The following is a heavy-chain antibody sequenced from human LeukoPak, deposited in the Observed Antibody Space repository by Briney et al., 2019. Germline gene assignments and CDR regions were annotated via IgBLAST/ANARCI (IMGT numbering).Heavy chain of an antibody. D-gene: IGHD3-22*01. CDR3: ARDQGSMIVVRTTIWYFDL. Sequence: GESMRLSCAAAGFTFSNYWMSWVRQAPGKGLEWLANIIQDGSEMYYGNAVKGRFTISRDNGKNSLYLQINSLRADDTAVYYCARDQGSMIVVRTTIWYFDLWGRGTLVTVSS. CDR1: GFTFSNYW. CDR2: IIQDGSEM. J-gene: IGHJ2*01. V-gene: IGHV3-7*01.